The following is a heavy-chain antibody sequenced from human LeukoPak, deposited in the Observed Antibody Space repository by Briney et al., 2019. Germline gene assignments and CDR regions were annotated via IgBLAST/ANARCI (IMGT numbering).Heavy chain of an antibody. CDR1: GGSISSGGYY. D-gene: IGHD3-22*01. Sequence: PSEALSLTCTVSGGSISSGGYYWSWIRQHPGKGLEWIGYIHYSGDTYYSPSLKSRLTISVDTSKNQFSLRLRSVTAADTAVYYCARVVVYDSTGYYLYYFDYWGQGTLVTVAA. CDR2: IHYSGDT. J-gene: IGHJ4*02. V-gene: IGHV4-31*03. CDR3: ARVVVYDSTGYYLYYFDY.